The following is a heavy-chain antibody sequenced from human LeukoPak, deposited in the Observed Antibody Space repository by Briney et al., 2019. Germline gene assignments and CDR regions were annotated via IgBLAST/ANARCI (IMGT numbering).Heavy chain of an antibody. Sequence: PGGSLRLSCAASGFTFSSYAMSWVRQAPGKGLEWVSAISGSGGSTYYADSVKGRFTISRDNSENTVYLQMNSLRAEDTAVYYCASRSSGWYVYYYGLDVWGQGTTVTVSS. D-gene: IGHD6-19*01. J-gene: IGHJ6*02. CDR3: ASRSSGWYVYYYGLDV. CDR1: GFTFSSYA. CDR2: ISGSGGST. V-gene: IGHV3-23*01.